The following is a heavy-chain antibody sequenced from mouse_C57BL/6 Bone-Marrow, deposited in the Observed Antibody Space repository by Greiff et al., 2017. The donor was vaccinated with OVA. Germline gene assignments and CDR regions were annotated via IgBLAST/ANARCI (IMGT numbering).Heavy chain of an antibody. CDR1: GYTFPSYW. CDR2: IDPSDSYT. V-gene: IGHV1-59*01. D-gene: IGHD2-13*01. CDR3: ARSDYN. J-gene: IGHJ2*01. Sequence: VQLHQPGAELVRPGTSVTLSFTASGYTFPSYWLPWVKPRPGQFLEWIGVIDPSDSYTNYNQKFKGKATLTVDTSSSTAYMQLSSLTSEDSAVYYCARSDYNWGQGTTLTVSS.